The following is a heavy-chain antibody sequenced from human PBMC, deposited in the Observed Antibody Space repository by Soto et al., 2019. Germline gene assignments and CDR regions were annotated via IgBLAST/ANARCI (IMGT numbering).Heavy chain of an antibody. CDR1: GLTASSNH. Sequence: EVHLVESGGGLVQPGGSLRLSCAASGLTASSNHMSWVRQAPGKGLEWVSVLYSGGNTYYADSVRGRFTISRDNSKNTLYLQMNSLRAEDTAVYYCGSEGYTYYFDYWGQGTLVTVSS. CDR3: GSEGYTYYFDY. CDR2: LYSGGNT. V-gene: IGHV3-66*01. J-gene: IGHJ4*02. D-gene: IGHD3-16*02.